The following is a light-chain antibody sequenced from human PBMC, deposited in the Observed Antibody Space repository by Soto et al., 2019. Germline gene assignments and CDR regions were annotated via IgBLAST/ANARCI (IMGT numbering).Light chain of an antibody. CDR1: SSDIGVYNY. CDR2: EVS. V-gene: IGLV2-14*01. CDR3: SSYTSSSNYV. J-gene: IGLJ1*01. Sequence: QSALTQPASVSGSPGQSITISCTGTSSDIGVYNYVSWYQQHPAKAPKLMIFEVSNRPSGISSRFSGSKSGNTASLTISGLQAEDEADYYCSSYTSSSNYVFGTGTKVTVL.